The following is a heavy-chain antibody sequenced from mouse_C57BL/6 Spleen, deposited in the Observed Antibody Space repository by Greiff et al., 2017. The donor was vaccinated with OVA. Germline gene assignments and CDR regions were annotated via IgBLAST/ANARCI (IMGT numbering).Heavy chain of an antibody. J-gene: IGHJ3*01. V-gene: IGHV5-16*01. Sequence: EVKLMESEGGLVQPGSSMKLSCTASGFTFSDYYMAWVRQVPEKGLEWVANINYDGSSTYYLDSLKSRFIISRDNAKNILYLQMSSLKSEDTATYYCARADYGNSFAYWGQGTLVTVSA. CDR3: ARADYGNSFAY. CDR1: GFTFSDYY. CDR2: INYDGSST. D-gene: IGHD2-1*01.